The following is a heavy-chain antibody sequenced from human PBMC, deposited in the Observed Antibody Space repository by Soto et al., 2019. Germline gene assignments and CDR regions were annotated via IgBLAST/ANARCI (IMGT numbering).Heavy chain of an antibody. D-gene: IGHD3-22*01. J-gene: IGHJ6*02. Sequence: PSETLSLTCTVSGDSIRSSSYYWDWIRKPPGKGLEWIGSIHYSGTTYYNSSLKSRVTISVDTSKNQFSLKLSSVTAADTAVYFCAVHRDYESRVDYYGMDVWGQGTTVTVSS. CDR1: GDSIRSSSYY. V-gene: IGHV4-39*01. CDR3: AVHRDYESRVDYYGMDV. CDR2: IHYSGTT.